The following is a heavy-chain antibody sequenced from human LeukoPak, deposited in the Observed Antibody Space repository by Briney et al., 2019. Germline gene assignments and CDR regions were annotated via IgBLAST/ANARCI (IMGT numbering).Heavy chain of an antibody. V-gene: IGHV5-51*01. CDR3: ARSANQGGVWV. CDR1: GYCFTSYW. CDR2: IYPGDSDT. D-gene: IGHD3-16*01. Sequence: RESLKIFCKGSGYCFTSYWIEWVRQLPGKGLEWMGIIYPGDSDTRYSPSFQGQVTISADKSISTAYLQWSSLKASDTAMYYCARSANQGGVWVWGQGTLVTVSS. J-gene: IGHJ4*02.